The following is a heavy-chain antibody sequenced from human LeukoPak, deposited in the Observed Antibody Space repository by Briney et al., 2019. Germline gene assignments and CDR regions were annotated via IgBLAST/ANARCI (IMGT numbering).Heavy chain of an antibody. Sequence: PGGSLGLFCAASGFTFSSYSMNWVRQAPGKGLEWVSSISASTTYIYYADSLKGRFTISRDNAKNSLYLQMNSLRAEDTAVYYCARDQYSSGPYDWGQGTLVTVSS. V-gene: IGHV3-21*01. CDR1: GFTFSSYS. CDR2: ISASTTYI. D-gene: IGHD6-19*01. J-gene: IGHJ4*02. CDR3: ARDQYSSGPYD.